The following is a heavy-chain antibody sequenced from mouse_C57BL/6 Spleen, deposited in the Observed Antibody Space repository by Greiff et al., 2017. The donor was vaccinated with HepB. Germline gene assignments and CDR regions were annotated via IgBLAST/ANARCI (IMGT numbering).Heavy chain of an antibody. CDR1: GFNIKDDY. CDR3: TRRRGGYYGNYVGAMDY. D-gene: IGHD2-1*01. J-gene: IGHJ4*01. CDR2: IDPENGDT. V-gene: IGHV14-4*01. Sequence: VQLQQSGAELVRPGASVKLSCTASGFNIKDDYMHWVKQRPEQGLEWIGWIDPENGDTEYASKFQGKATITADTSSNTAYLQLSSLTSEDTAVYYCTRRRGGYYGNYVGAMDYWGQGTSVTVSS.